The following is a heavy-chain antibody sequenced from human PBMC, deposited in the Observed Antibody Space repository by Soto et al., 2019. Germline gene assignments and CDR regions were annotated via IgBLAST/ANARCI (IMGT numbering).Heavy chain of an antibody. CDR1: GFTFSSYG. V-gene: IGHV3-33*01. Sequence: LRLSCAASGFTFSSYGMHWVRQAPGKGLEWVAVIWYDGSNKYYADSVKGRFTISRDNSKNTLYLQMNSLRAEDTAVYYCARRSYDFWSGYSHYYYGMDVWGQGTTVTVSS. J-gene: IGHJ6*02. CDR3: ARRSYDFWSGYSHYYYGMDV. CDR2: IWYDGSNK. D-gene: IGHD3-3*01.